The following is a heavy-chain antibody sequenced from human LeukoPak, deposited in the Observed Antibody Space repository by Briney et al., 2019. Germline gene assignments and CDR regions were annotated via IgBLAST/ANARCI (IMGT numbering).Heavy chain of an antibody. J-gene: IGHJ4*02. CDR3: AKDIAVAGTFDY. D-gene: IGHD6-19*01. Sequence: GGSLRLSCAASGFTFDNYAMHWVRQAPGKGLEWVSGISWNSRSIGYADSVRGRFAMSRDNAKNSLYLQMNSLRAEDTAVYYCAKDIAVAGTFDYWGQGTLVTVSS. CDR1: GFTFDNYA. CDR2: ISWNSRSI. V-gene: IGHV3-9*01.